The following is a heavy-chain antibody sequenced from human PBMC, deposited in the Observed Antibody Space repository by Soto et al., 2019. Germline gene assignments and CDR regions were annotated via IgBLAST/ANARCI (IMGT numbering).Heavy chain of an antibody. CDR3: ARGIAVEPTANWFDP. CDR2: INVKNGNT. J-gene: IGHJ5*02. V-gene: IGHV1-18*01. D-gene: IGHD6-19*01. CDR1: GYIFRSYG. Sequence: QVQLVQSGGEVKKSGASVKVSCKASGYIFRSYGISWVRQAPGQGLEWLGWINVKNGNTKHVEKFQGRVTMPTDTSTSTAYMELRNLTSDDTAVYYCARGIAVEPTANWFDPWGHGTLVIVSS.